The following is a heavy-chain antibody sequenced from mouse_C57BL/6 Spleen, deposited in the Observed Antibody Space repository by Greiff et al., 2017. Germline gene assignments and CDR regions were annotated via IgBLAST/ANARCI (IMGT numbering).Heavy chain of an antibody. V-gene: IGHV1-9*01. CDR2: ILPGSGST. CDR1: GYTFTGYW. CDR3: ARGGIRGYFDY. D-gene: IGHD1-1*01. Sequence: QVQLQQSGAELMKPGASVKLSCKATGYTFTGYWIEWVKQRPGHGLEWIGEILPGSGSTNYNEKFKGKATFTADTSSNTAYMQLSSLTTKDSAIYYCARGGIRGYFDYWGQGTTLTVSS. J-gene: IGHJ2*01.